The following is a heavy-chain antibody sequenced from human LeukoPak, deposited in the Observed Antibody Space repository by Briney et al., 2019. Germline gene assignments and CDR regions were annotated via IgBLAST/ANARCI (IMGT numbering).Heavy chain of an antibody. J-gene: IGHJ5*02. CDR1: GYSFTSYW. V-gene: IGHV5-10-1*01. CDR3: ARNVKGYDYGDYGWFDP. Sequence: GESLKISCKGSGYSFTSYWISWVRQMPGKGLEWMGRIDPSDSYNNYSPSFQGHVTISADKSTSTAYLQWSSLKASDTAMYYCARNVKGYDYGDYGWFDPWGQGTLVTVSS. CDR2: IDPSDSYN. D-gene: IGHD4-17*01.